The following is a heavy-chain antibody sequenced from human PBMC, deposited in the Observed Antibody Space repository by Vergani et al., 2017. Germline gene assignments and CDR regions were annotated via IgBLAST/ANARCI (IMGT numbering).Heavy chain of an antibody. CDR3: ARERLGRAAAGNWFDP. CDR2: IYTSGRT. Sequence: QVQLVESGGGVVQPGGSLRLSCAASGFTFSSYAMSWIRQPAGRGLEWIGRIYTSGRTNSNPALKSRVTILVDTSKNQFSLKLSSVTAADTAVYCCARERLGRAAAGNWFDPWGQGTLVTVSS. J-gene: IGHJ5*02. D-gene: IGHD6-13*01. V-gene: IGHV4-4*07. CDR1: GFTFSSYA.